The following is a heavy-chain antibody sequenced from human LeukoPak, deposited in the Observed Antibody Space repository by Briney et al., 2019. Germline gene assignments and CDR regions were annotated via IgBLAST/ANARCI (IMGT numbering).Heavy chain of an antibody. CDR2: IDNSDGA. V-gene: IGHV3-53*01. D-gene: IGHD5-12*01. J-gene: IGHJ4*02. Sequence: GGSLRLSCAASGFTVSSNYMSWVRQAPGKGLEWVSDIDNSDGAYYAHSVKGRFTISRDNSKNTLYLQMNSLSAEDTAVYYCAKAGMVATIEYWGQGTLVTVSS. CDR1: GFTVSSNY. CDR3: AKAGMVATIEY.